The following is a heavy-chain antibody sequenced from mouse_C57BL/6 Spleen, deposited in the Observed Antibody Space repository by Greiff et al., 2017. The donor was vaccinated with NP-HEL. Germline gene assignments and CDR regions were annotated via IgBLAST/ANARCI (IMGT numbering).Heavy chain of an antibody. J-gene: IGHJ3*01. CDR1: GFTFSSYG. CDR2: ISSGGSYT. Sequence: DVMLVESGGDLVKPGGSLKLSCAASGFTFSSYGMSWVRQTPDKRLEWVATISSGGSYTYYPDSVTGRFTISRDNAKNTLYLQMSSLKSEDTAMYYWARGEDYDYDNDPGETWFAYWGQGTLVTVSA. CDR3: ARGEDYDYDNDPGETWFAY. D-gene: IGHD2-4*01. V-gene: IGHV5-6*02.